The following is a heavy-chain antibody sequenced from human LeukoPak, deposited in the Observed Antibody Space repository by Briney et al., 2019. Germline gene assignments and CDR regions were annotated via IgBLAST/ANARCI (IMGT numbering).Heavy chain of an antibody. CDR2: IKEDGSEK. CDR3: ARDLEYDYGDPRFDY. CDR1: GFTFSNYW. Sequence: GGSLRLSCAASGFTFSNYWMSWVRQAPGKGLEWVANIKEDGSEKYYVDSVKDRFTISRDNAKNSLYLQMNSLRAEDTAVYYCARDLEYDYGDPRFDYWGQGTLVTVSS. V-gene: IGHV3-7*01. D-gene: IGHD4-17*01. J-gene: IGHJ4*02.